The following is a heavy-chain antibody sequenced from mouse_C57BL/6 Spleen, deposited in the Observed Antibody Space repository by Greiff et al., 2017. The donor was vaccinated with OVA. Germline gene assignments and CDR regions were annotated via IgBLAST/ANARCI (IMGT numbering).Heavy chain of an antibody. CDR3: VRGEALYYGNYVAY. V-gene: IGHV14-2*01. CDR1: GFNIKDYY. CDR2: IDPEDGET. J-gene: IGHJ3*01. Sequence: EVKLMESGAELVKPGASVKLSCTASGFNIKDYYMHWVKQRTEQGLEWIGRIDPEDGETKYAPKFQGKATITADTSSNTAYLQLSSLTSEDTAVYYCVRGEALYYGNYVAYWGQGTLVTVSA. D-gene: IGHD2-1*01.